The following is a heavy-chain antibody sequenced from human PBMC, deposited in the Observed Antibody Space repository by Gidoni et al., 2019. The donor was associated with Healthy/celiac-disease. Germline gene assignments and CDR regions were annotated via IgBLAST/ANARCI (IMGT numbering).Heavy chain of an antibody. CDR1: GFTFRSYS. D-gene: IGHD3-22*01. J-gene: IGHJ4*02. Sequence: EVQLVESGGGLVKPGGSLRLSCAASGFTFRSYSMNWVRPAPGKGLEWVSSISSSSSYIYYADSVKGRFTISRDNAKNSLYLQMNSLRAEDTAVYYCAREGLSSGWLMVGYYDSSGYYYEDYWGQGTLVTVSS. CDR2: ISSSSSYI. CDR3: AREGLSSGWLMVGYYDSSGYYYEDY. V-gene: IGHV3-21*01.